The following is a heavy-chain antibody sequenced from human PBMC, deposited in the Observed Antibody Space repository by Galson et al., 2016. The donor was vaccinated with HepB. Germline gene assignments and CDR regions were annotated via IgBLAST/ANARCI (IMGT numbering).Heavy chain of an antibody. V-gene: IGHV2-5*02. CDR2: IYGDDDK. CDR3: AHSDWGSNAFDI. CDR1: GFSLSTGGVA. J-gene: IGHJ3*02. D-gene: IGHD7-27*01. Sequence: PALVKPTQTLTLTCTFSGFSLSTGGVAVGWIRQPPGRALEWLALIYGDDDKRYSPFLKRRLTITKDTSTNKVVLTMTNMDPVDTATYYCAHSDWGSNAFDIWGQGTMVTVSS.